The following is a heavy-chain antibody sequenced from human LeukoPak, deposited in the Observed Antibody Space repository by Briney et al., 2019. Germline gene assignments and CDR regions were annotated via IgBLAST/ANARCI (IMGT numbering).Heavy chain of an antibody. J-gene: IGHJ4*02. D-gene: IGHD4-17*01. CDR2: ISWNSGSI. Sequence: SLRLSCAASGFTFDDYAMHWVRQAPGKGLEWVSGISWNSGSIGYADSVKGRFTISRDNAKNSLYLQMNSLRAEDTALYYCAKDTAMVTTSGAYDYWGQGTLVTVSS. CDR3: AKDTAMVTTSGAYDY. V-gene: IGHV3-9*01. CDR1: GFTFDDYA.